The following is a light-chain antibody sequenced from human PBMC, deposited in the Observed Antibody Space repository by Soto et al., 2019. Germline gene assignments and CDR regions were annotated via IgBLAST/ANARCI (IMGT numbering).Light chain of an antibody. Sequence: QSALTQPASVSGSPGQSITISCTGTSSDVGSYNSVSWYQQHPGKAPKLMIYEGSKRPSGVSNRFSGAKSGNTASLTISGLQAEDEADYYCCSYAGRSTYVFGTGTKVTVL. CDR1: SSDVGSYNS. CDR2: EGS. CDR3: CSYAGRSTYV. J-gene: IGLJ1*01. V-gene: IGLV2-23*01.